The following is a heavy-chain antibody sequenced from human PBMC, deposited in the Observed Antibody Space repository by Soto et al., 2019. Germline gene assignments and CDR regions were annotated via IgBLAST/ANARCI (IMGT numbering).Heavy chain of an antibody. V-gene: IGHV3-53*01. D-gene: IGHD2-21*02. J-gene: IGHJ4*02. CDR3: ALQVVVTPRGPYYFDY. CDR1: GFTVSSNY. Sequence: TGGSLRLSCAASGFTVSSNYMSWVRQAPGKGLEWVSVIYSGGSTYYADSVKGRFTISRDNSKNTLYLQMNSLRAEDTAVYYCALQVVVTPRGPYYFDYWGQGPLVTVSS. CDR2: IYSGGST.